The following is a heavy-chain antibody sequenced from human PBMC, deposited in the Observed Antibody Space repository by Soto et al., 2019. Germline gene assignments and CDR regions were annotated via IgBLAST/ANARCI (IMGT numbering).Heavy chain of an antibody. CDR3: ATTYYFDTSDYPFHPFDL. J-gene: IGHJ3*01. CDR2: INAANGNT. D-gene: IGHD3-22*01. Sequence: GASVKVSCKASGYTFTAYPMHWVRQAPGQSLEWMGWINAANGNTKYSQKLQGRVTITRDTSASTAYMELTSLRSEDTAVYYCATTYYFDTSDYPFHPFDLWGQGTMVTVSS. V-gene: IGHV1-3*01. CDR1: GYTFTAYP.